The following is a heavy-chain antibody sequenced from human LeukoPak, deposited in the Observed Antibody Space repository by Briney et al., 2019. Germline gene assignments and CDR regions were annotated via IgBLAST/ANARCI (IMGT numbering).Heavy chain of an antibody. CDR1: GGSISSYY. D-gene: IGHD3-16*01. CDR2: IYDGGST. CDR3: ARGEYGGADY. V-gene: IGHV4-59*12. J-gene: IGHJ4*02. Sequence: SETLSLTCTVSGGSISSYYWSWIRQSSGKGLEWIGCIYDGGSTKYNPSLKSRATISVDTSKNQFSLKLSSVTAADTAVYYCARGEYGGADYWGQGALVTVSS.